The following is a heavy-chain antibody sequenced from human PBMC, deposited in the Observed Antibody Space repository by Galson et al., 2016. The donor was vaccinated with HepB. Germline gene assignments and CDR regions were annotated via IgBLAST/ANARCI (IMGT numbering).Heavy chain of an antibody. CDR2: ISISGGST. D-gene: IGHD3-3*01. CDR3: AREPRNYDFWSGYPYYFYYGMDV. J-gene: IGHJ6*02. Sequence: SLRLSCAASGFTFSSYAMSWVRQPPGKGLEWVSAISISGGSTFYADSMKGRFTSSRDNSKNTLYLQMNSLRAEDTAVYYCAREPRNYDFWSGYPYYFYYGMDVWGQGTTVTVSS. V-gene: IGHV3-23*01. CDR1: GFTFSSYA.